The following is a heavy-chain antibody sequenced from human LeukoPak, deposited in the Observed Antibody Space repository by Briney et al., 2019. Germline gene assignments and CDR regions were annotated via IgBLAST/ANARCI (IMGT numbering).Heavy chain of an antibody. J-gene: IGHJ4*02. D-gene: IGHD5/OR15-5a*01. CDR1: GGSISSYY. Sequence: PSETLSLTCTVSGGSISSYYWSWIRQPPGKGLEWIGYIYYSGSTNYNPSLKSRVTISVDTSKNQFSPKLSSVTAADTAVYYCARVFYDNIDYWGQGTLVTVSS. CDR2: IYYSGST. CDR3: ARVFYDNIDY. V-gene: IGHV4-59*01.